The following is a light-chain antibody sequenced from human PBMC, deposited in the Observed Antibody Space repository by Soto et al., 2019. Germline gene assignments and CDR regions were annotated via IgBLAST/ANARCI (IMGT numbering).Light chain of an antibody. CDR1: NIGSKS. CDR2: DDS. J-gene: IGLJ1*01. CDR3: QVWDSSSDQGV. Sequence: SSALTQPPSVSVSAGQTARITFGGNNIGSKSVHWYPQKPGQAPVLVVYDDSDRPSGIPERFSGSNSGNTATLAISRVEAGDEADYYCQVWDSSSDQGVFGTGTKVTVL. V-gene: IGLV3-21*02.